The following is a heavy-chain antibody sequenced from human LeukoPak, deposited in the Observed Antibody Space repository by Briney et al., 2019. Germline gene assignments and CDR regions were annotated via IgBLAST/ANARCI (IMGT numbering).Heavy chain of an antibody. CDR2: TGSTGVST. CDR1: GFTFSSYA. J-gene: IGHJ4*02. Sequence: RPGGSLRLSCAASGFTFSSYAMNWVRQAPGKGLEWVSGTGSTGVSTFYADSVKGRFTVSRDNSKNTLSLQMNSLRAEDTAVYYCAKDPGVVPAHYFDYWGQGTLVTASS. V-gene: IGHV3-23*01. CDR3: AKDPGVVPAHYFDY. D-gene: IGHD2-2*01.